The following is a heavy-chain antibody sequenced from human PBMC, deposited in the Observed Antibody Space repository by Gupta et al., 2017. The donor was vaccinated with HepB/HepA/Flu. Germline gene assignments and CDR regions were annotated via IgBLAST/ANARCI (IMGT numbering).Heavy chain of an antibody. CDR3: ARGTSAKIVVVTATPMDV. J-gene: IGHJ6*02. D-gene: IGHD2-21*02. CDR1: GFTSSSYS. CDR2: ISSSSSYI. Sequence: EVQLVESGGGLVKPGGSLRLSCAASGFTSSSYSMNWVRQAPGKGLEWVSSISSSSSYIYYADSVKGRFTISRDNAKNSLYLQMNSLRAEDTAVYYCARGTSAKIVVVTATPMDVWGQGTTVTVSS. V-gene: IGHV3-21*01.